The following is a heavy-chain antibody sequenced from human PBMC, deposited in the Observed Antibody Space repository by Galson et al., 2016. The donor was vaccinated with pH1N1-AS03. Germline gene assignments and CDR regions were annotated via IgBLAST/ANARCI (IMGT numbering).Heavy chain of an antibody. Sequence: QSGAEVKKPGESLRISCAASGYSFSDHWIGWVRQMPGRGLEWVGLIYPDDSDTRYSPSFQGQVTISADKSTTTAYLQWNSLKASDTAIYYCARLTIDLLTGYYHFGDYWGQGTLVTVSS. J-gene: IGHJ4*02. V-gene: IGHV5-51*01. CDR3: ARLTIDLLTGYYHFGDY. D-gene: IGHD3-9*01. CDR1: GYSFSDHW. CDR2: IYPDDSDT.